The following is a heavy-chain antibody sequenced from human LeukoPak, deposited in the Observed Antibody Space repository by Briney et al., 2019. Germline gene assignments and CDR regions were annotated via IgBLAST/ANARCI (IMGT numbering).Heavy chain of an antibody. CDR2: IIPIFGTA. CDR3: ARDRSGYSYGTDYYYYGMDV. V-gene: IGHV1-69*01. D-gene: IGHD5-18*01. Sequence: ASVKVSCKASGGTFSSCAISWVRQAPGQGLEWMGGIIPIFGTANYAQKFQGRVTITADESTSTAYMELSSLRSEDTAVYYCARDRSGYSYGTDYYYYGMDVWGQGTTVTVSS. J-gene: IGHJ6*02. CDR1: GGTFSSCA.